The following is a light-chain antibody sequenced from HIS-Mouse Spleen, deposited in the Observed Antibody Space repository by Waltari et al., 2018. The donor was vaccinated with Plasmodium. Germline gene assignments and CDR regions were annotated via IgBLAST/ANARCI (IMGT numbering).Light chain of an antibody. CDR3: QSADSSGTYQV. V-gene: IGLV3-25*03. Sequence: SYELTQPPSVSVSPGQTARITCSGDALPKQYAYWYQQKPGQAPVRVIYKDRERPSGIPERFSGSSSGTTVTLTISGVQAEDEADYYCQSADSSGTYQVFGGGTKLTVL. J-gene: IGLJ2*01. CDR2: KDR. CDR1: ALPKQY.